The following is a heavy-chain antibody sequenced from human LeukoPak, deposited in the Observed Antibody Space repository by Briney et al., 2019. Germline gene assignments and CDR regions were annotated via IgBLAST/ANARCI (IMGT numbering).Heavy chain of an antibody. V-gene: IGHV3-53*01. CDR2: IYRGDST. Sequence: GGSLRLSCAASGFTVSSNYMSWVRQAPGKGLEWVSVIYRGDSTYYADSVKGRFTISRDKSQNTLCLQMNSLRAEDTAVYYCASRSGTYSYYMDVWGKGTTVTVSS. D-gene: IGHD2-15*01. J-gene: IGHJ6*03. CDR1: GFTVSSNY. CDR3: ASRSGTYSYYMDV.